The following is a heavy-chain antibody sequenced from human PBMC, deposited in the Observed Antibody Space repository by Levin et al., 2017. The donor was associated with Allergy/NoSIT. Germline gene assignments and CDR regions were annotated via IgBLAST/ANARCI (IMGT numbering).Heavy chain of an antibody. CDR3: AKDSVAAVSSGAFDI. D-gene: IGHD6-13*01. V-gene: IGHV3-9*01. CDR1: GFTFDDYA. J-gene: IGHJ3*02. CDR2: ISWNSGSI. Sequence: PGESLKISCAASGFTFDDYAMHWVRQAPGKGLEWVSGISWNSGSIGYADSVKGRFTISRDNAKNSLYLQMNSLRAEDTALYYCAKDSVAAVSSGAFDIWGQGTMVTVSS.